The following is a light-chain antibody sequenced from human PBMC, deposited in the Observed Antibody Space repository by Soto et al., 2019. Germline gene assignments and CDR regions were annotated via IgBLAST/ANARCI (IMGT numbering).Light chain of an antibody. J-gene: IGLJ1*01. V-gene: IGLV2-23*02. CDR2: EVN. Sequence: QSVLTQPASVSGSPGQSITISCTGTSSDFGNYNLVSWYQQHPGKVPKLILFEVNKRPSGVSGRFSGSKSGNTASLTISGLQTEDEADYYCCSYVGGYSYVFGIGTKVTVL. CDR3: CSYVGGYSYV. CDR1: SSDFGNYNL.